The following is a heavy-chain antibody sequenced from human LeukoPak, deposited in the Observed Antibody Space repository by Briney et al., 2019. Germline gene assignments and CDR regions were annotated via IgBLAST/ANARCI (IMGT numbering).Heavy chain of an antibody. D-gene: IGHD3-22*01. V-gene: IGHV3-23*01. Sequence: PGGFLRLSCAASGFTFSSYAMSWVRQAPGKGLEWVSAISGSGGSTYYADSVKGRFTISRDNSKNTLYLQMNSLRPEDTAVYYCTRDLSGHYSIDYWGQGTLVTVSS. CDR3: TRDLSGHYSIDY. CDR1: GFTFSSYA. CDR2: ISGSGGST. J-gene: IGHJ4*02.